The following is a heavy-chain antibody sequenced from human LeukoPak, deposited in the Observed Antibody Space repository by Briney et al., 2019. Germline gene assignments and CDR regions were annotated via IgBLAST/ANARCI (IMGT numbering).Heavy chain of an antibody. CDR1: GFTVSSNY. V-gene: IGHV3-53*04. D-gene: IGHD3-22*01. Sequence: PGGSLRLSCAASGFTVSSNYMSWVRQAPGKGLEWVSVIYSGGSTYYADSVKGRFTISRHNSKNTLYLQMNSLRAEDTAVYYCASRDSSGYYALRGYWGQGTLVTVSS. CDR2: IYSGGST. J-gene: IGHJ4*02. CDR3: ASRDSSGYYALRGY.